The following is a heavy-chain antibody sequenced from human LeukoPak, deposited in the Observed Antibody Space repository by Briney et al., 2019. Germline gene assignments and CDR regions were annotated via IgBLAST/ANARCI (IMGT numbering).Heavy chain of an antibody. D-gene: IGHD6-19*01. CDR1: GFTFSSYA. Sequence: GGSLRLSCAASGFTFSSYAMSWVRQAPGKGLEWVSAISGSGGSTYYADSVKDRFTISRDNSKNTLYLQMNSLRAEDTAVYYCAKVAGSGSGWYYFDYWGQGTLVTVSS. CDR3: AKVAGSGSGWYYFDY. V-gene: IGHV3-23*01. CDR2: ISGSGGST. J-gene: IGHJ4*02.